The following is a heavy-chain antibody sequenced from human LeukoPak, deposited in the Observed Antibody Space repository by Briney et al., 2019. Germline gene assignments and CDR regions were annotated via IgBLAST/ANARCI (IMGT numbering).Heavy chain of an antibody. V-gene: IGHV1-18*01. Sequence: GESLKISCKASGYTFTSYGISWVRQAPGQGLEWMGWISAYNGSTNYAQKLQGRVTMTTDTSTSTAYMELRSLRSDDTAVYYCARLWFGELLHNDYWGQGTLVTVSS. CDR3: ARLWFGELLHNDY. D-gene: IGHD3-10*01. CDR1: GYTFTSYG. J-gene: IGHJ4*02. CDR2: ISAYNGST.